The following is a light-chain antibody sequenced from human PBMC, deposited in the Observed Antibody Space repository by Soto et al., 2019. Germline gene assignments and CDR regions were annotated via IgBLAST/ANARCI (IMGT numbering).Light chain of an antibody. V-gene: IGKV1-5*01. J-gene: IGKJ4*01. CDR1: QSINSW. Sequence: DIQMTQFPPTLSASVGDRVTITCRASQSINSWLAWYHQKPGKAPKLLIYDGSNLEVGVPSKFSGSGYGSEFTLTINFLQTDDSGTYFCQHYHSHPITFGGRTKVEI. CDR2: DGS. CDR3: QHYHSHPIT.